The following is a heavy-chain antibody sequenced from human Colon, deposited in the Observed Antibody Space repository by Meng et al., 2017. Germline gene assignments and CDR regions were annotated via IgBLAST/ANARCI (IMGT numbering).Heavy chain of an antibody. J-gene: IGHJ4*02. V-gene: IGHV4-34*01. Sequence: QGLLQEWVAALVKPSRTLSPPCAVYGGSFRGSYWSWIRQPLGTGLEWIWEINHSGTPTYNPSLKSRVTISVDTSKNQFSLKLSSVTAADTAVYYCASGRKYCSSTSCYGQFDYWGQGTLVTVSS. D-gene: IGHD2-2*01. CDR3: ASGRKYCSSTSCYGQFDY. CDR1: GGSFRGSY. CDR2: INHSGTP.